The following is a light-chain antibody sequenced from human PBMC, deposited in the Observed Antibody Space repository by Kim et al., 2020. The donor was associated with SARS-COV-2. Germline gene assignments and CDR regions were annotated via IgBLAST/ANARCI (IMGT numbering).Light chain of an antibody. J-gene: IGLJ3*02. Sequence: GRSTSTPRTVTVSDVVIYNFVSWDQLHPGKAPQLMVYDVSQRPSGVSKRFSGSKSGTTASLSISGHQAEDEADYHCSSYTSSRTWVFGGGTQLTVL. CDR1: VSDVVIYNF. CDR3: SSYTSSRTWV. V-gene: IGLV2-14*03. CDR2: DVS.